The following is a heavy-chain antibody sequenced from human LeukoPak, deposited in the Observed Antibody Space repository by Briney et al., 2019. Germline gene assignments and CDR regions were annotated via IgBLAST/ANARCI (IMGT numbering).Heavy chain of an antibody. Sequence: SQTLSLTCAISGDSVSRTNIAWNWIRQSPSRGLEWLGRTYYRSKWYNDYAVSVQSRIIINPDTSKNQFSLQLNSVTPEDTAVYYCARGIPHSKWELQTEGFYYWGQGTLVTVSS. V-gene: IGHV6-1*01. CDR1: GDSVSRTNIA. CDR3: ARGIPHSKWELQTEGFYY. CDR2: TYYRSKWYN. D-gene: IGHD1-26*01. J-gene: IGHJ4*02.